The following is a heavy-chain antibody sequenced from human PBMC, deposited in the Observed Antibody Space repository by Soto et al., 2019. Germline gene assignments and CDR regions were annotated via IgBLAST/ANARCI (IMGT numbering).Heavy chain of an antibody. V-gene: IGHV3-30*03. D-gene: IGHD2-15*01. CDR2: ISYDGSNK. CDR1: GFTFSSYG. Sequence: PGGSLRLSCAASGFTFSSYGMHWVRQAPGKGLEWVAVISYDGSNKYYADSVKGRFTISRDNSKNTLYLQMNSLRAEDTAVYYCASWGYCSGGSCYNGMDVWGQGTTVTVSS. J-gene: IGHJ6*02. CDR3: ASWGYCSGGSCYNGMDV.